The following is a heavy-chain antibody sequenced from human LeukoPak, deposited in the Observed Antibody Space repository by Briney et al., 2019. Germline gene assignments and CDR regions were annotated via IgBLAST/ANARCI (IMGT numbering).Heavy chain of an antibody. J-gene: IGHJ4*02. CDR1: GFTFSSYG. Sequence: GGSLRPSCAASGFTFSSYGMHWVRQAPDKGLEWVAIIWYDGSRKYYADSVKGRFTISRDNSKNTLYMQMNSLRADDTAVYYCARDNSGLDYWGQGTLVTVSS. V-gene: IGHV3-33*01. CDR3: ARDNSGLDY. D-gene: IGHD6-19*01. CDR2: IWYDGSRK.